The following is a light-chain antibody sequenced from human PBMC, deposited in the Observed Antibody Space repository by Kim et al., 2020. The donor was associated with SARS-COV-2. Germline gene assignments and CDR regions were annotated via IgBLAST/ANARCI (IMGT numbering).Light chain of an antibody. J-gene: IGKJ5*01. CDR2: AAS. CDR1: QNVNTN. V-gene: IGKV3-15*01. CDR3: QQYNTWPPVT. Sequence: SPGERATLSCRASQNVNTNLAWYQQIPGQAPRLLLYAASTRVAGIPARFSGSGSGTEFTLTITSLQSEDFAIYYCQQYNTWPPVTFGQGTRLEIK.